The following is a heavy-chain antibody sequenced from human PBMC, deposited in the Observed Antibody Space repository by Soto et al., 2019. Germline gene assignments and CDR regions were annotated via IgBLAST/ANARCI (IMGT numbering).Heavy chain of an antibody. J-gene: IGHJ3*02. CDR1: GGFVSSGSYY. Sequence: QVQLQQWGAGLLKPSETLSLTCAVYGGFVSSGSYYWSWIRQPPGKGLEWIGEMSHSGGTHFNPSLRSRVTISVDTCTDHFALKMSSVTAADTSFYYCARVERGTATAVVDAFDIWGPGTVVTVSS. D-gene: IGHD2-15*01. V-gene: IGHV4-34*01. CDR3: ARVERGTATAVVDAFDI. CDR2: MSHSGGT.